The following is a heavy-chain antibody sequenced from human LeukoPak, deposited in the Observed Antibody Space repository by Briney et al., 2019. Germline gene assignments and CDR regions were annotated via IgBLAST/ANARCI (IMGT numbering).Heavy chain of an antibody. D-gene: IGHD3-3*01. CDR1: GYTFTSYG. J-gene: IGHJ6*03. Sequence: ASVKVSCKASGYTFTSYGISWVRQAPGQGLEWMGWISAYNGNTNYAQKLQGRVTMTTDTSTSTAYMELRSLRSDDTAVYYCARNGDFWSGYPRTYYYYMHVWGKGTTVTVSS. V-gene: IGHV1-18*01. CDR2: ISAYNGNT. CDR3: ARNGDFWSGYPRTYYYYMHV.